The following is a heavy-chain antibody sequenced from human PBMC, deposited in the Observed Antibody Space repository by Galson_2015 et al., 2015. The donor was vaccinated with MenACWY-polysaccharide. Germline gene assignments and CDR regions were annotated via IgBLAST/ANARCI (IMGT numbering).Heavy chain of an antibody. CDR2: TYRGSK. D-gene: IGHD2-15*01. CDR1: GDSVSNNHVA. V-gene: IGHV6-1*01. J-gene: IGHJ3*02. Sequence: CAISGDSVSNNHVAWNWIRQSPSRGLEWLGRTYRGSKQYAASMRGRIANNSDTSTNQFSLQLSSVTPEDTGLYYCARGAYSSFDIWGQGTMVTVSS. CDR3: ARGAYSSFDI.